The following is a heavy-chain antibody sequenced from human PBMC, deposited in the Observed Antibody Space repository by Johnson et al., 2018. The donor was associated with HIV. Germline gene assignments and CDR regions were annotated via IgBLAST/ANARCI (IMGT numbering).Heavy chain of an antibody. CDR1: GFTFSSYA. D-gene: IGHD3-22*01. J-gene: IGHJ3*02. CDR2: ISGSGGST. V-gene: IGHV3-23*04. Sequence: VQLVESGGGVVQPGRSLRLSCTTSGFTFSSYAMSWVRQAPGKGLEWVSAISGSGGSTYYADSVKGRFTISRDNSKHTLYLQMNSLRAEDTAVYYCAKDQASGYYCDAFDIWGQGTMVTVSS. CDR3: AKDQASGYYCDAFDI.